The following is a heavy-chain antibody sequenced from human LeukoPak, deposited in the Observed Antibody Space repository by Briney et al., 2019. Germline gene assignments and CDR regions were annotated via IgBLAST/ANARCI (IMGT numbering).Heavy chain of an antibody. CDR1: GFTFNTYG. Sequence: GGSLRLSCAASGFTFNTYGMSWVRQAPGKGLEWVSGISGSGGATYYADSVKGRFTISRDDPHNTLYLQMNSLRAEDTAVYYCAREAQQLAYYDYYYYMDVWGKGTTVTISS. V-gene: IGHV3-23*01. J-gene: IGHJ6*03. D-gene: IGHD6-13*01. CDR3: AREAQQLAYYDYYYYMDV. CDR2: ISGSGGAT.